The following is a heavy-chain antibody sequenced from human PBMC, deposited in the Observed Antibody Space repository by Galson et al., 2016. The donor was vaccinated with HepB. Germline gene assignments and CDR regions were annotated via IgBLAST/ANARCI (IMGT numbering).Heavy chain of an antibody. D-gene: IGHD1-1*01. CDR3: ARDRDRSNWDFDF. Sequence: SLRLSCAASGFTFSSYNMNWVRQAPGRGLEWVSYISSSSTYIYYTDSVKGRFTISRDNAKNSLHLQMNSLRAEDTAVYYCARDRDRSNWDFDFWGQGTLVTVSS. CDR1: GFTFSSYN. CDR2: ISSSSTYI. V-gene: IGHV3-21*01. J-gene: IGHJ4*02.